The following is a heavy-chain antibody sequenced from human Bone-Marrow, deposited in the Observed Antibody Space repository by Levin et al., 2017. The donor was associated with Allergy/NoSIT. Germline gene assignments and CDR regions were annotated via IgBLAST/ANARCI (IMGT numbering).Heavy chain of an antibody. CDR2: IYNSGNT. CDR3: AGSLVIVTTMAFDF. D-gene: IGHD5-12*01. Sequence: SETLSLTCSVSGDAISTGTYYWSWIRQHPGKGLEWIAYIYNSGNTYYNPSLKSRTTISIDKSKNQFSLSLTSVTAADTAVYYCAGSLVIVTTMAFDFWGQGSLATVSS. CDR1: GDAISTGTYY. J-gene: IGHJ4*02. V-gene: IGHV4-31*03.